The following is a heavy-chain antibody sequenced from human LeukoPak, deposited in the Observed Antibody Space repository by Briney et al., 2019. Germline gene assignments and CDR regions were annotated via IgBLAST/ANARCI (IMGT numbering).Heavy chain of an antibody. CDR2: INPNSGGT. CDR3: AAGKKVGAYLWYYFDL. V-gene: IGHV1-2*04. CDR1: GYTFTGYY. J-gene: IGHJ2*01. Sequence: ASVKVSCKASGYTFTGYYMHWVRQAPGQGLEWMGWINPNSGGTNYAQKFQGWVTMTRDTSISTAYMELSSLRSEDTAVYYCAAGKKVGAYLWYYFDLWGRGTLVTVSS. D-gene: IGHD1-26*01.